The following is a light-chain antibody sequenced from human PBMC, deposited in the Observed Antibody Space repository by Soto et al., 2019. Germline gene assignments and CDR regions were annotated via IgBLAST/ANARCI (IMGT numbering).Light chain of an antibody. CDR2: EDN. J-gene: IGLJ2*01. Sequence: NFMLTQPHSVSESPGKTVTISCTRSSGSIASNYVQWYQQRPGSAPTTVIYEDNQRPSGVPDRFSGSIDRSSNSASLTSSGLKTEAEADYYCQSYDSSNEIFGGGTKLTVL. CDR1: SGSIASNY. V-gene: IGLV6-57*04. CDR3: QSYDSSNEI.